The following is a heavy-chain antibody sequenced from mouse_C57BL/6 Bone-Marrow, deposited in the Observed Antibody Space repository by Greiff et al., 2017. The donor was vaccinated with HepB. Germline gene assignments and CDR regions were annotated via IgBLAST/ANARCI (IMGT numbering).Heavy chain of an antibody. J-gene: IGHJ2*01. CDR2: IYPGSGNT. CDR1: GYTFTDYY. CDR3: AREDSYYYGSTFDY. V-gene: IGHV1-76*01. Sequence: QVQLQESGAELVRPGASVKLSCKASGYTFTDYYINWVKQRPGQGLEWIARIYPGSGNTYYNEKFKGKATLTAEKSSSTAYMQLSSLTSEDSAVYFCAREDSYYYGSTFDYWGQGTTLTVSS. D-gene: IGHD1-1*01.